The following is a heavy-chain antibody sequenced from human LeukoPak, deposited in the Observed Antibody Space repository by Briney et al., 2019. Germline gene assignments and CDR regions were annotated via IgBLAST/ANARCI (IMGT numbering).Heavy chain of an antibody. J-gene: IGHJ4*02. CDR1: GFTFSDYY. CDR3: VRSAFHAGSGNYYDY. D-gene: IGHD3-22*01. V-gene: IGHV3-11*01. Sequence: GGSLRLSCAASGFTFSDYYMSWIRQAPGKGLEWVSYISSSGSTIYYADSVKGRFTISRGNAKNSLYLQMNSLRAEDTAVYYCVRSAFHAGSGNYYDYWGQGTLVTVSS. CDR2: ISSSGSTI.